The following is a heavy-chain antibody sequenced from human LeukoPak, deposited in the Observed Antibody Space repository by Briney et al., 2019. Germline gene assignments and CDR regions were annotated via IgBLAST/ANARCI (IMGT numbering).Heavy chain of an antibody. Sequence: SETLSLTCTVSGGSISSYYWSWIRQPPGKGLEWIGYIYYSGSTNYNPSLKSRATISVDTSKNQFSLKLSSVTAADTAVYYCVRSVDYLGYYFDYWGQGTLVTVSS. J-gene: IGHJ4*02. CDR1: GGSISSYY. V-gene: IGHV4-59*08. D-gene: IGHD7-27*01. CDR2: IYYSGST. CDR3: VRSVDYLGYYFDY.